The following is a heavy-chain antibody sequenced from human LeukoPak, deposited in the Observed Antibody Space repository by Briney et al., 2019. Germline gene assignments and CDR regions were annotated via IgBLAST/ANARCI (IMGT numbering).Heavy chain of an antibody. CDR2: VNSDGSRT. J-gene: IGHJ4*02. Sequence: GGSLRLSCAASGFTFSSYWMHWVRQAPGKGLVWVSRVNSDGSRTNYADSVKGRFTISRDNSKNTLYLQMNSLRADDTAVYYCARDPGYCSSTNCDNDYWGQGTLVTVSS. CDR3: ARDPGYCSSTNCDNDY. V-gene: IGHV3-74*01. CDR1: GFTFSSYW. D-gene: IGHD2-2*01.